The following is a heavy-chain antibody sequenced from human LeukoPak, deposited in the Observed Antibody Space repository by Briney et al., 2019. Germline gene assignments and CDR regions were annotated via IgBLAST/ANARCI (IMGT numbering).Heavy chain of an antibody. CDR1: GGSISSYY. D-gene: IGHD2-2*01. Sequence: SETLSLTCTVSGGSISSYYWSWIRQPPWKGLEWIGYIYYSGSTNYNPSLKSRLTISVDTSKNQFSMRLSSLTAADTAVYYCAREGYQLLSPPYYYMDVWGKGTTVTVSS. J-gene: IGHJ6*03. V-gene: IGHV4-59*01. CDR2: IYYSGST. CDR3: AREGYQLLSPPYYYMDV.